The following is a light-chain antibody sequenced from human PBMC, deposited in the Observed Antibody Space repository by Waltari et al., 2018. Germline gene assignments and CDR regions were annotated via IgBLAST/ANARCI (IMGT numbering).Light chain of an antibody. J-gene: IGLJ3*02. V-gene: IGLV2-11*01. CDR2: DVT. Sequence: SALTQPRSVSGSPGQSVTISCTGTTSDGGGYNYVVWYQHHPGKAPKLMIFDVTQRPSGVPDRFSGSKSANTASLTISGLQAEDEADYYCCSFAGTYTWVFGGGTKVTVL. CDR1: TSDGGGYNY. CDR3: CSFAGTYTWV.